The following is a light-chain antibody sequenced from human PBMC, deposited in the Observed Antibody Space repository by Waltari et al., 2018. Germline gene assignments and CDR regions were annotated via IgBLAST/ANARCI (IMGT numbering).Light chain of an antibody. Sequence: QSLLTQPPSISGAPGQRVTISCSGGSSHIGRNSVNWYEQVPGTAPKLVMFRNDQRPSGVSDRFPGSKSGTSASLAINGLLSADENDDICAAWDDSLNAWIFGGGTRLTVL. CDR1: SSHIGRNS. V-gene: IGLV1-44*01. J-gene: IGLJ3*02. CDR3: AAWDDSLNAWI. CDR2: RND.